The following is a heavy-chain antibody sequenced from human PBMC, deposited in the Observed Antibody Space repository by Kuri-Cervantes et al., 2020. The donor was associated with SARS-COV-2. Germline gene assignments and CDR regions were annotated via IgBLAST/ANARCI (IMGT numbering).Heavy chain of an antibody. D-gene: IGHD6-19*01. CDR3: AKVEQWLDWYFDL. CDR1: GFTFSSYA. J-gene: IGHJ2*01. CDR2: ISGSGGST. V-gene: IGHV3-23*01. Sequence: GESLKISCAASGFTFSSYAMSWVRQAPGKGLEWVSAISGSGGSTYYADSVKGWFTISRDNSKNTLYLQMNSLRAEDTAVYYCAKVEQWLDWYFDLWGRGTLVTVSS.